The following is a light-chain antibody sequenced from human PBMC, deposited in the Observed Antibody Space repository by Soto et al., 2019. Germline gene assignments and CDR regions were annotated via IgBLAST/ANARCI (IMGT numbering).Light chain of an antibody. CDR1: QSVSSY. V-gene: IGKV3-11*01. CDR3: QQPSNSPPPVT. CDR2: DAS. J-gene: IGKJ1*01. Sequence: EIVLTQSPATLSLSPGERATLSCRASQSVSSYLAWYQQKPGQAPRLLIYDASNRATGIPARFSGSGSGTDFTLTISSLEPEDFAVYYCQQPSNSPPPVTFGQGTKVDIK.